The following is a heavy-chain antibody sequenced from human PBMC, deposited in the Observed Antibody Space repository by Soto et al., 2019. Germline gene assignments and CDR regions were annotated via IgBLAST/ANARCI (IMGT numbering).Heavy chain of an antibody. CDR2: FDPSGVAT. Sequence: QVQLVQSGAEVKKPGASVKVSCKASGYTFTSYFIHWVRQAPGQGLEWMGVFDPSGVATNSAQKFQGRLTMIRDTSTSTVYMDLTSLGSDDTALYYCARVSRGAFDIWGQGTLVTVSS. CDR3: ARVSRGAFDI. V-gene: IGHV1-46*01. J-gene: IGHJ3*02. CDR1: GYTFTSYF.